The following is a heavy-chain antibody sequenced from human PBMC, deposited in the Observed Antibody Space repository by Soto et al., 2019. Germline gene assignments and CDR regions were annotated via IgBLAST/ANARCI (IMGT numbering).Heavy chain of an antibody. J-gene: IGHJ4*02. CDR3: ATGGYSYGWGY. Sequence: EVQLVESGGGLVQPGGSLRLSCVGSGFTFSNYWMHWARQVPGKGPVWVSRVNSAGSQSSYADFVKGRFTVSRDNAKNTLYLEMNSLSADDTAVYYCATGGYSYGWGYWGQGTLVTVSS. CDR1: GFTFSNYW. D-gene: IGHD5-18*01. V-gene: IGHV3-74*01. CDR2: VNSAGSQS.